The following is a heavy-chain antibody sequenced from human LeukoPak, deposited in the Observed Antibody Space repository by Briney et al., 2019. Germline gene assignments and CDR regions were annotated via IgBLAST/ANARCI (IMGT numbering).Heavy chain of an antibody. CDR2: ISGSGTYI. V-gene: IGHV3-21*01. J-gene: IGHJ5*02. Sequence: GGSLRLSCAASGFAFSDYTMHWVRQAPGKGLEWVSSISGSGTYIYHADSVTGRFTISRDNAKNSLYLQMNSLRAEDTAVYYCARDGYMHWFDPWGQGTLVTVSS. D-gene: IGHD5-24*01. CDR3: ARDGYMHWFDP. CDR1: GFAFSDYT.